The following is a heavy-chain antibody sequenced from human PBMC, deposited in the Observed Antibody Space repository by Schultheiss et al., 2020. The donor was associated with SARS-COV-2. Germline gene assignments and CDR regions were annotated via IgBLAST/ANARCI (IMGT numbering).Heavy chain of an antibody. J-gene: IGHJ3*02. D-gene: IGHD3-9*01. CDR3: ARGEIAYYDILTGLDAFDI. CDR2: IYYSGST. Sequence: SETLSLTCTVSGGSISSYYWSWIRQPPGKGLEWIGYIYYSGSTYYNPSLKSRVTISVNTSKNQFSLKLSSVTAADTAVYYCARGEIAYYDILTGLDAFDIWGQGTMVTVSS. V-gene: IGHV4-59*08. CDR1: GGSISSYY.